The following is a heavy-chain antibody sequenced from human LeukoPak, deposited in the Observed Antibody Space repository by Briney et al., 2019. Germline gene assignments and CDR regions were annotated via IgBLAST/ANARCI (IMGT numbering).Heavy chain of an antibody. J-gene: IGHJ4*02. CDR3: AKDLELELPLYFDY. D-gene: IGHD1-7*01. CDR2: ISGSGGST. CDR1: GFTFSSYA. V-gene: IGHV3-23*01. Sequence: GGSLRLSCAASGFTFSSYAMSWVRQAPGKGLDWVSAISGSGGSTYYADSVKGRVTISRDNSKNTLYLQMNSLRAEDTAVYYCAKDLELELPLYFDYWGQGTLVTVSS.